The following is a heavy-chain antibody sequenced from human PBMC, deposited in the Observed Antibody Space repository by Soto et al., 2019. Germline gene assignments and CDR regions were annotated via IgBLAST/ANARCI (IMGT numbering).Heavy chain of an antibody. CDR3: VRMAASGTLNWFDP. J-gene: IGHJ5*02. D-gene: IGHD6-13*01. Sequence: GASVKVSCKAFEYTFSNYDIHWVRQATGQGLEWMGWMTPNSGNTGYALKFQGRVTMTRNASISTAYMELSSLRSDDTAVYYCVRMAASGTLNWFDPWGQGTLVTVSS. V-gene: IGHV1-8*02. CDR2: MTPNSGNT. CDR1: EYTFSNYD.